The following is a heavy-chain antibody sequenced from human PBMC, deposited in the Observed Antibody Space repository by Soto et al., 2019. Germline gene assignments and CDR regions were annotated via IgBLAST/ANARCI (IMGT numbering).Heavy chain of an antibody. CDR2: ISYDGSNK. D-gene: IGHD6-6*01. CDR1: GFTFSSYG. V-gene: IGHV3-30*18. CDR3: AKELYPLSIAAPYYYYGMDV. J-gene: IGHJ6*02. Sequence: PGGSLRLSCAASGFTFSSYGMHWVRQAPGKGLEWVAVISYDGSNKYYADSVKGRFTISRDNSKNTLYLQMNSLRAEDTAVYYCAKELYPLSIAAPYYYYGMDVWGQGTTVTVSS.